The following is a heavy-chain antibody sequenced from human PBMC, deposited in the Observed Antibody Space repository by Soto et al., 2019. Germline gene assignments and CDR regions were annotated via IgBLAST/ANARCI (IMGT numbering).Heavy chain of an antibody. J-gene: IGHJ4*02. CDR1: GGTFSSYA. D-gene: IGHD5-12*01. CDR2: IIPISATA. Sequence: SVEVCCKASGGTFSSYAISWVRQAPGQGLEWMGGIIPISATANYAQKLQGRVTITADESTSTAYMELSSLRSEDTAVYYCASSGYSGYDYDPFDYWGQGTLVTVSS. V-gene: IGHV1-69*13. CDR3: ASSGYSGYDYDPFDY.